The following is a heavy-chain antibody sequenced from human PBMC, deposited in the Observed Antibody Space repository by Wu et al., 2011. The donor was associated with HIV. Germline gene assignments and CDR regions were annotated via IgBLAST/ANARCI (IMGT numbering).Heavy chain of an antibody. Sequence: QVQLVQSRAEVRKPGASVKVSCKASRSTNSDGITWVRQAPGQGLEWMGWISTYNGDRDYAQSLQGRVSLTTDTSTSTAYMELRSLRSEDTAVYYCASGTKFYDRSGLLPFDYWGQGTLVTVSS. CDR1: RSTNSDG. CDR3: ASGTKFYDRSGLLPFDY. D-gene: IGHD3-22*01. V-gene: IGHV1-18*01. CDR2: ISTYNGDR. J-gene: IGHJ4*02.